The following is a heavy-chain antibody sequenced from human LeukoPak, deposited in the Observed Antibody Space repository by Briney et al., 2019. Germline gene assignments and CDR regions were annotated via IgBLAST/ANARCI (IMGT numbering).Heavy chain of an antibody. J-gene: IGHJ4*02. CDR1: GFTFSSYE. CDR2: ISSSGSTI. Sequence: GGSLRLSXAASGFTFSSYEMNWVRQAPGKGLEWVSYISSSGSTIYYADSVKGRFTISRDNAKNSLYLQMNSLRAEDTAVYYCARELGYCSSTSCYARFDYWGQGTLVTVSS. CDR3: ARELGYCSSTSCYARFDY. V-gene: IGHV3-48*03. D-gene: IGHD2-2*01.